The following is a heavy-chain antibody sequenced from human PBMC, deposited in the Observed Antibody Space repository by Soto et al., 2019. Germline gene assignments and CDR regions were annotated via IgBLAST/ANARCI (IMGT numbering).Heavy chain of an antibody. V-gene: IGHV1-18*01. CDR2: MSAYYGST. Sequence: ASVKVSCKASGYTFVDYGTTWVRQAPGQGLEWMGWMSAYYGSTDYAQRFQGRLTLTRDTSTSTAYMELRSLRPDDTAVYYCTREVELQRVIANGYWGQGTLVTVSS. CDR1: GYTFVDYG. D-gene: IGHD3-16*02. CDR3: TREVELQRVIANGY. J-gene: IGHJ4*02.